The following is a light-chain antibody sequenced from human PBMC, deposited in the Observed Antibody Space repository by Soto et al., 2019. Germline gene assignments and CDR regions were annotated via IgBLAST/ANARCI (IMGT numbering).Light chain of an antibody. CDR2: EAS. J-gene: IGKJ4*01. V-gene: IGKV3-11*01. CDR1: QSVSSN. CDR3: QQHINWPLT. Sequence: EIVLTQSPATLSSFPGDRVTLSCRASQSVSSNLAWYQQKPGQAPRLLIYEASNRATGIPARFSGSGSGADFTLTISSLEPEDFALYYCQQHINWPLTFGGGTKVDIK.